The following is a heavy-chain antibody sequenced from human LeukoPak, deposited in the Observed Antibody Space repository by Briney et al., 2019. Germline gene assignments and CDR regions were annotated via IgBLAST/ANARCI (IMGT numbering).Heavy chain of an antibody. D-gene: IGHD3-10*01. CDR2: INPNSGGT. J-gene: IGHJ4*02. CDR1: GGTFNNYA. CDR3: ARGWTSMVRGVIGY. Sequence: ASVKVSCKASGGTFNNYAINWVRQAPGQGLEWMGWINPNSGGTNYAQKFQGRVTMTRDTSISTAYMELSRLRSDDTAVYYCARGWTSMVRGVIGYWGQGTLVTVSS. V-gene: IGHV1-2*02.